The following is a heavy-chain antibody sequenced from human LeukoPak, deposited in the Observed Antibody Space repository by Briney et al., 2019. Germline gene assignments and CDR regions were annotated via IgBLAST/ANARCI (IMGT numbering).Heavy chain of an antibody. CDR1: GGTFNNYA. Sequence: ASVKVSCKASGGTFNNYAINWVRQATGQGLEWMGWMNPNSGNTGYAQKFQGRVTMTRNTSISTAYMELSSLRSEDTAVYYCARGLSPQRLREKGPTVEQLQTRWHMDVWGKGTTVTISS. D-gene: IGHD6-25*01. CDR2: MNPNSGNT. J-gene: IGHJ6*04. CDR3: ARGLSPQRLREKGPTVEQLQTRWHMDV. V-gene: IGHV1-8*02.